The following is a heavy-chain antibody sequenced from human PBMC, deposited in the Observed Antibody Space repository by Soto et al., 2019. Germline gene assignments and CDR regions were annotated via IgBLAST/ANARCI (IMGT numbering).Heavy chain of an antibody. CDR3: ARDRSGYDSYYYYYMDV. CDR1: GYTFTSYY. J-gene: IGHJ6*03. V-gene: IGHV1-69*13. CDR2: IIPIFGTA. D-gene: IGHD5-12*01. Sequence: SVKVSCKASGYTFTSYYMHWVRQAPGQGLEWMGGIIPIFGTANYAQKFQGRVTITADESTSTAYMELSSLRSEDTAVYYCARDRSGYDSYYYYYMDVWGKGTTVTVSS.